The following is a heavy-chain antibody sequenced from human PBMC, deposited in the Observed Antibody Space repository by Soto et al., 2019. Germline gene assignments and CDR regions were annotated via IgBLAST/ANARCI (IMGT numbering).Heavy chain of an antibody. J-gene: IGHJ4*02. CDR1: GGTFNTYA. CDR2: ISPMFGAA. D-gene: IGHD3-10*01. Sequence: QVQLVQSGAEMKKPGSSGKVSCQSSGGTFNTYAMNWVRQAPGQGPEWMGDISPMFGAANYAPKFQGRVTITADESTGTSYMQLSSLTSEDTALYFCAREVQVHTPAFVYWGQGTRVTVSS. V-gene: IGHV1-69*19. CDR3: AREVQVHTPAFVY.